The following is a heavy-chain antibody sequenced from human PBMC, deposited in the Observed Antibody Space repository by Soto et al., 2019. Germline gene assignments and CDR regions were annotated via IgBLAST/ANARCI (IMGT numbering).Heavy chain of an antibody. D-gene: IGHD2-2*01. CDR1: GYTFTGYY. V-gene: IGHV1-2*02. Sequence: GASVKVSCKASGYTFTGYYMHWVRQAPGQGLEWMGWINPNSGGTNYAQKFHGRVTMTRDTSISTAYMELSRLRSDDTAVYYCGRDQALCSSTSCYGNWFDPWGQGTRVNVSS. CDR2: INPNSGGT. J-gene: IGHJ5*02. CDR3: GRDQALCSSTSCYGNWFDP.